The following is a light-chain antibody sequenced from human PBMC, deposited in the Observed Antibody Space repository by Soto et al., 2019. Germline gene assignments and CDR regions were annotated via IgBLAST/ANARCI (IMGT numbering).Light chain of an antibody. CDR2: GAS. CDR1: QSVSSN. Sequence: EIVMTQSPASLSVSPGERATLCCRAGQSVSSNLAWYQQKPGQAPRLLIYGASTRATGIPARFSGSGSGTEFTLTISSLQSEDFAVYYCQQHNNWPPVTFGGGTKVDIK. V-gene: IGKV3-15*01. CDR3: QQHNNWPPVT. J-gene: IGKJ4*01.